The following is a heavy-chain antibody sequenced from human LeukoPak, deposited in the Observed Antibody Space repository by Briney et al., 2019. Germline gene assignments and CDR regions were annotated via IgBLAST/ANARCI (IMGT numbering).Heavy chain of an antibody. CDR2: INWNGGST. CDR3: ARGTLKAAATDFDY. CDR1: GFTFDDYG. Sequence: PGGSLRLSCAASGFTFDDYGMSWVRQAPGKGLEWVSGINWNGGSTGYADSVKGRFTISRDNAKNSLYLQMNSLRAEDTALYHCARGTLKAAATDFDYWGQGTLVTVSS. J-gene: IGHJ4*02. V-gene: IGHV3-20*01. D-gene: IGHD6-13*01.